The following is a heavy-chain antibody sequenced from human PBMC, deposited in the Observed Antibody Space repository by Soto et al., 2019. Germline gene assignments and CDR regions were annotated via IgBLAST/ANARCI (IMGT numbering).Heavy chain of an antibody. CDR2: INAGNGNT. CDR3: ARDPSGELEGYYFDY. Sequence: QVQLVQSGAEVKKPGASVKVSCKASGYTFTSYAMHWVRQAPGQRLEWMGWINAGNGNTKYSQKFQGRVTITRDTSASTAYMELSSLRSEDTAVYYCARDPSGELEGYYFDYWGQGTLVTVSS. CDR1: GYTFTSYA. V-gene: IGHV1-3*01. J-gene: IGHJ4*02. D-gene: IGHD1-26*01.